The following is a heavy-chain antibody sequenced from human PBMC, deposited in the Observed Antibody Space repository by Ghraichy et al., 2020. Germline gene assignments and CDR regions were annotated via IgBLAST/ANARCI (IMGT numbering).Heavy chain of an antibody. D-gene: IGHD6-19*01. J-gene: IGHJ5*02. CDR1: GYTFTNYW. V-gene: IGHV5-51*01. CDR2: IYPGDSDT. Sequence: GESLNISCKGSGYTFTNYWIGWVRQMPGKGLEWMGIIYPGDSDTRYSPSFQGQVTISADKSISTAYLQWSSLKASDSAMYYWARQFSGRRLDPWGQGTLVTVSS. CDR3: ARQFSGRRLDP.